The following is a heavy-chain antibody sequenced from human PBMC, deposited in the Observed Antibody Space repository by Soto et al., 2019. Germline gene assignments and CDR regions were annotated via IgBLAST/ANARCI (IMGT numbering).Heavy chain of an antibody. CDR2: IIPIFGTA. Sequence: QVQLVQSGAEVRKPGSSVKVSCKASGGTFSRHAISWVRQAPGQGLEWMGGIIPIFGTANHAQKFQGRVTIIADESTSTVYMELRSLRSDDTAVYYCARDLGLFDYWGQGTLVTVSS. CDR3: ARDLGLFDY. CDR1: GGTFSRHA. J-gene: IGHJ4*02. V-gene: IGHV1-69*01.